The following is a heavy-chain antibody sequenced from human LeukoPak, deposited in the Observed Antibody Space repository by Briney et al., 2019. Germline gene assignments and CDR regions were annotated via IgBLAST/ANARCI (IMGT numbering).Heavy chain of an antibody. CDR3: AKEYTGTFSPFPSYFDN. CDR1: GFSFSTYW. V-gene: IGHV3-7*03. D-gene: IGHD1-26*01. J-gene: IGHJ4*02. CDR2: IKQDGSEK. Sequence: GGSLRLSCAASGFSFSTYWMSWVRQAPGKGLEWVANIKQDGSEKYYVDSVKGRFTISRGNAKNSLYLQMNSLRAEDTAIYYCAKEYTGTFSPFPSYFDNWGQGTLVTVSS.